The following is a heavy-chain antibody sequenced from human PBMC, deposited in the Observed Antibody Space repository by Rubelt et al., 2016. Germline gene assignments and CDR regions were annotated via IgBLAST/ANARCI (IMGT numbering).Heavy chain of an antibody. Sequence: SMNWVRQAPGKGLEWVSYISSSSSTIYYADSVKGRFTISRDNAKNSLYLQMNSLRAEDTAVYYCARLRRGYCSGGSCQATKAYRYGYYFDYWGQGTLVTVSS. J-gene: IGHJ4*02. V-gene: IGHV3-48*01. CDR3: ARLRRGYCSGGSCQATKAYRYGYYFDY. D-gene: IGHD2-15*01. CDR1: S. CDR2: ISSSSSTI.